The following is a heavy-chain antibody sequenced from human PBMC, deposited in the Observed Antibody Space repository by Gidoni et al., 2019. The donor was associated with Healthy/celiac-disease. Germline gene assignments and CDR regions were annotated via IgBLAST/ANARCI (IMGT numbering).Heavy chain of an antibody. J-gene: IGHJ4*02. CDR2: INPSGGST. V-gene: IGHV1-46*01. D-gene: IGHD1-26*01. Sequence: AQGLEWLGIINPSGGSTSYAQKIQGRVTMTRDTSTSTVYMELSSLRSEDTAVYYCARDVRGVGATWYYFDYWGQGTLVTVSS. CDR3: ARDVRGVGATWYYFDY.